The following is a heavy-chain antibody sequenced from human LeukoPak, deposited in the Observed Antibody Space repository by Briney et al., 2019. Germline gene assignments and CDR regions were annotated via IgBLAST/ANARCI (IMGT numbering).Heavy chain of an antibody. J-gene: IGHJ4*02. CDR2: ISHDGSDK. CDR1: GFTFSTYG. D-gene: IGHD1-26*01. V-gene: IGHV3-30*18. CDR3: AKGGGGWELLKS. Sequence: PGMSLRLSCAASGFTFSTYGMHWVRQTAGKGLEWVAAISHDGSDKFFGDSVRGRFTISRDNSNDTLYLQMNSLRTEDTAVYYCAKGGGGWELLKSWGQGTLVTVSS.